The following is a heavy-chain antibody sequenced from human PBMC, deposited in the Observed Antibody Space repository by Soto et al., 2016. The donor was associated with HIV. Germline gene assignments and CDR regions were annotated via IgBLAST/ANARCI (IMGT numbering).Heavy chain of an antibody. CDR1: GDSISSSSYY. Sequence: QVQLQQWGAGLLKPSETLSLTCTVSGDSISSSSYYWGWIRQPPGKGLEWIASIYYTGNTFYNPSLKSRITISIDTSKNQFSLRLSSVTVADTALYYCATEPGPNAFDIWGQGTMVTVXX. V-gene: IGHV4-39*01. J-gene: IGHJ3*02. CDR2: IYYTGNT. CDR3: ATEPGPNAFDI.